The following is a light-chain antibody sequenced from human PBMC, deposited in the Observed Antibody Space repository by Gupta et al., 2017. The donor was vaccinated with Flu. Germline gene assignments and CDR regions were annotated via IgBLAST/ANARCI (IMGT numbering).Light chain of an antibody. CDR3: SSYTSSSTLV. V-gene: IGLV2-14*01. J-gene: IGLJ2*01. CDR1: SSDVGGYNY. CDR2: EVS. Sequence: QSALTHPASVSGSPGQSITISCTGTSSDVGGYNYVSWYQQHPGKAPKRMMYEVSNRPSGVSNRFSGSKSGNKASLTISGLQAEDEADYYCSSYTSSSTLVFGGGTKLTVL.